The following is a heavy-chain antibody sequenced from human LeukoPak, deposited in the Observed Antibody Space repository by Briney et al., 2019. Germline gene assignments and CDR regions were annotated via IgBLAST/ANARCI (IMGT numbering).Heavy chain of an antibody. CDR2: IKSKTDGGTT. J-gene: IGHJ4*02. CDR1: RFTFSNAW. V-gene: IGHV3-15*01. Sequence: GGSLRLSCAASRFTFSNAWMSWVRQAPGKGLEWVGRIKSKTDGGTTDYAAPVKGRFTISRDDSKNTLYLQMNSLKTEDTAVYYCTTGYYYDSSFDYWGQGTLVTVSS. CDR3: TTGYYYDSSFDY. D-gene: IGHD3-22*01.